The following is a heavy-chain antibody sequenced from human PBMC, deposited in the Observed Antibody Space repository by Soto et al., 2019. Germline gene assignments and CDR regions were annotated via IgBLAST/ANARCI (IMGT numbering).Heavy chain of an antibody. CDR1: GFTFSSYA. D-gene: IGHD2-15*01. CDR3: AKDRGYCSGGSCYHASFDY. J-gene: IGHJ4*02. CDR2: ISGSGGST. Sequence: GGSLRLSCAASGFTFSSYAMSWVRQAPGKGLEWVSAISGSGGSTYYADSVKGRFTISRDNSKNTLYLQMNSLRAEDTAVYYCAKDRGYCSGGSCYHASFDYWGQGTLVTVSS. V-gene: IGHV3-23*01.